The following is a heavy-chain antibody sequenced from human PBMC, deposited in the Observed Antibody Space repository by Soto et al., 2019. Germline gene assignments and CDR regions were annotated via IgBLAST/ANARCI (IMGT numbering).Heavy chain of an antibody. CDR1: GFTFSSYG. D-gene: IGHD3-9*01. J-gene: IGHJ6*02. Sequence: QVQLVESGGGVVQPGRSLRLSCAASGFTFSSYGMHWVRQAPGKGLEWVAVIWYDGSNKYYADSVKGRFTISRDNSKNTLYLQMNRLRAEDTAVYYCARAKGRMTGDVYGLDVWGQGTTVTVSS. CDR2: IWYDGSNK. V-gene: IGHV3-33*01. CDR3: ARAKGRMTGDVYGLDV.